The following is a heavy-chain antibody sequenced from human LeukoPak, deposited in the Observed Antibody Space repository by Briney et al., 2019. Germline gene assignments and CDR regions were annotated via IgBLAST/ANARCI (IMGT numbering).Heavy chain of an antibody. J-gene: IGHJ4*02. CDR2: IKQDGGEK. V-gene: IGHV3-7*01. D-gene: IGHD3-3*01. CDR3: ARVNEGYDFWSGYSYFDY. Sequence: PGGSLRLSCAASGFTFSSYWMSWVRQAPGKGLEWVANIKQDGGEKYYVDSVKGRFTISRDNAKNSLYLQMNSLRAEDTAVYYCARVNEGYDFWSGYSYFDYWGQGTLVTVSS. CDR1: GFTFSSYW.